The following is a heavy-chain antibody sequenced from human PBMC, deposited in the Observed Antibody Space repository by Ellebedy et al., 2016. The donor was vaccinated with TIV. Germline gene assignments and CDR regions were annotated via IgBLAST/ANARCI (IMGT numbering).Heavy chain of an antibody. V-gene: IGHV3-66*01. CDR3: SRETYNDVGLNLWGIFDM. CDR2: IFIDGTT. J-gene: IGHJ3*02. Sequence: GGSLRLSCAASELTVSSTYMSWVRQAPGKGLEWVSVIFIDGTTYYADSVRGRFTISRDNSKNTVFLQIKGLRAEDTAVYYCSRETYNDVGLNLWGIFDMWGQGTLVTVSS. CDR1: ELTVSSTY. D-gene: IGHD1-1*01.